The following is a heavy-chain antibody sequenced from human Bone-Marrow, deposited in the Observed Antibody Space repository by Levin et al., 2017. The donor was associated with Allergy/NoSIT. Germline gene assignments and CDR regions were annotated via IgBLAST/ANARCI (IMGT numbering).Heavy chain of an antibody. CDR1: GYIFTGYY. CDR2: MNPNSGAT. D-gene: IGHD6-19*01. V-gene: IGHV1-2*02. Sequence: ASVKVSCKASGYIFTGYYLHWVRLAPGQGLEWMGWMNPNSGATNYAQKFQGRVTLTRDTSINTAYMDLSTLRSDDTAMYYCARAPGSGWNDYWGQGTLVTVSS. CDR3: ARAPGSGWNDY. J-gene: IGHJ4*02.